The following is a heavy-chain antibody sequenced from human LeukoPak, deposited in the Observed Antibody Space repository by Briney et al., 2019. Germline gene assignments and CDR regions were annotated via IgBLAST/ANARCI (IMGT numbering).Heavy chain of an antibody. CDR3: ARGDRIAAAGTEADAFDI. CDR1: GFTFSSYA. J-gene: IGHJ3*02. V-gene: IGHV3-64*01. Sequence: GGSLRLSCAASGFTFSSYAMHWVRQAPGKGLEYVSAISSNGGSTYYANSVKGRFTISRDNSKNTLYLQMGSLRAEDMAVYYCARGDRIAAAGTEADAFDIWGQGTMVTVSS. CDR2: ISSNGGST. D-gene: IGHD6-13*01.